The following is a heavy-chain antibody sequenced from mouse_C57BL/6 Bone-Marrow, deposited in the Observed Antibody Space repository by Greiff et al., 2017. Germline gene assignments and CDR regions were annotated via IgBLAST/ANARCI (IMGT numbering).Heavy chain of an antibody. CDR1: GYTFTNYW. CDR2: LYPGGGYT. Sequence: QVQLQQSGAELVRPGTSVKMSCKASGYTFTNYWIGWAKQRPGHGLEWIGDLYPGGGYTNYNEKFKGKATLTADKSSSTAYMQFSSLTSEDSAIYYCAREAYGSSYFAYWGQGTLVTVSA. CDR3: AREAYGSSYFAY. J-gene: IGHJ3*01. V-gene: IGHV1-63*01. D-gene: IGHD1-1*01.